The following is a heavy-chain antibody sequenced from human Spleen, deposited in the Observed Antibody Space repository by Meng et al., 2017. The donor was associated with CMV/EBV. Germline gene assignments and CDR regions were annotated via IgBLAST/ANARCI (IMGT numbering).Heavy chain of an antibody. CDR2: ISSSGFTI. CDR1: GFTFSDYY. CDR3: ARDDLGYCSSTRCYTSLEVGMDV. V-gene: IGHV3-11*01. Sequence: GESLKISCAVSGFTFSDYYMSWIRQAPGKGLEWISYISSSGFTIYYADSVRGRFTISRDNAKNSLFLQMNSLRAEDTAVYYCARDDLGYCSSTRCYTSLEVGMDVWGQGTTVTVSS. D-gene: IGHD2-2*01. J-gene: IGHJ6*02.